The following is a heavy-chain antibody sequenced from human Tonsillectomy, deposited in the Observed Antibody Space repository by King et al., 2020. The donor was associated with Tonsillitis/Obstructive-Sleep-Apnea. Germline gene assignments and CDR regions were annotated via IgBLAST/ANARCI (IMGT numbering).Heavy chain of an antibody. CDR1: GGTFSSYA. D-gene: IGHD2-21*01. V-gene: IGHV1-69*09. J-gene: IGHJ6*03. CDR2: IIPILGIA. CDR3: ARDRPWGVVIASYYMDV. Sequence: QLVQSGAEVKKPGSSVKVSCKASGGTFSSYAISWVRQAPGQGLEWMGRIIPILGIANYAQNFQGRVTITADKSTSKAYMELSSLRSEDTAVYYCARDRPWGVVIASYYMDVWGKGTTVTVSS.